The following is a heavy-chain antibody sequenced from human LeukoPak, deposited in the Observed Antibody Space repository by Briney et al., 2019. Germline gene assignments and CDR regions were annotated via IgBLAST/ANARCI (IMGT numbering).Heavy chain of an antibody. CDR3: AREDGDWFDF. Sequence: PGGSLRLSCAASGFTFSSYWMHWVRQAPGKGLEWVSYISSSGPTIYYADSVKGRFAISRDNAKKSLYLQMNSLRAEDTAVYYCAREDGDWFDFWGQGTLVTVSS. CDR2: ISSSGPTI. V-gene: IGHV3-48*04. D-gene: IGHD4-17*01. CDR1: GFTFSSYW. J-gene: IGHJ4*02.